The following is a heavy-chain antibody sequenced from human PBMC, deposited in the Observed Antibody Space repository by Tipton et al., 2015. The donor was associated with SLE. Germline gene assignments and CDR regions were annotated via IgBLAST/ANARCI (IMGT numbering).Heavy chain of an antibody. CDR3: ARETEYGHYYFDL. CDR1: GFTFGDYA. J-gene: IGHJ2*01. V-gene: IGHV3-49*04. CDR2: IRSRDYGGTP. D-gene: IGHD2/OR15-2a*01. Sequence: LSLTCTASGFTFGDYAMGWVRQAPGKGLEWVTFIRSRDYGGTPEYAASVRGRFTISRDDSRSIAYLQINGLKTEDTAVYYCARETEYGHYYFDLWGRGTLVTVSS.